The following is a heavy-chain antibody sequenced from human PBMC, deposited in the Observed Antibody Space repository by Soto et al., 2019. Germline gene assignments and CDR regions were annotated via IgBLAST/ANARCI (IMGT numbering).Heavy chain of an antibody. J-gene: IGHJ4*02. D-gene: IGHD6-6*01. V-gene: IGHV4-31*03. CDR3: ARDSGFYSSSSFGY. CDR1: GDSISSSGYY. CDR2: IYYSGNT. Sequence: SETLSLTCSVSGDSISSSGYYWSWIRQHPGKGLEWIGHIYYSGNTYYNPSLKSRFTISVDTSKNQFSLNLSSVTAADTAVYYCARDSGFYSSSSFGYWGRGTLVTVSS.